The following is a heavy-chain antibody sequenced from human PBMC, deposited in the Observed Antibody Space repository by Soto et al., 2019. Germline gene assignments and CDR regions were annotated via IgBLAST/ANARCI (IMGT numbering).Heavy chain of an antibody. CDR3: ARTLVGGDQNDY. D-gene: IGHD2-21*02. CDR2: INHSGST. V-gene: IGHV4-34*01. J-gene: IGHJ4*02. CDR1: GGSFSGYY. Sequence: QVQLQQWGAGLLKPSETLSLTCAVYGGSFSGYYWSWIRQPPGKGLEWIGEINHSGSTNYNPSLKRRVTISVDTSKNQFSLKLSSVTAADTAVYYCARTLVGGDQNDYWGQGTLVTVSS.